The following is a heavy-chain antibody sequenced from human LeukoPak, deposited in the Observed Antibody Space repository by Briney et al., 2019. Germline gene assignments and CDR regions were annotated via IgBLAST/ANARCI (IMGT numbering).Heavy chain of an antibody. CDR3: ARASYSSSWYYFDY. J-gene: IGHJ4*02. V-gene: IGHV3-73*01. D-gene: IGHD6-13*01. Sequence: GGSLRLSCAASGFTFSGSAMHWVRQASGKGLEWVGRIRSKANSYATAYAASVKGRFTISRDDSKNTAYLEMNSLKTEDTAVYYCARASYSSSWYYFDYWGQGTLVTVSS. CDR1: GFTFSGSA. CDR2: IRSKANSYAT.